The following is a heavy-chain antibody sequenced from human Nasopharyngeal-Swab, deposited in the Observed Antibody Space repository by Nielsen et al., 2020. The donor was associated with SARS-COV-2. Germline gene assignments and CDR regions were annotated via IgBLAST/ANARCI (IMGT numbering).Heavy chain of an antibody. CDR1: GFMLSSSG. Sequence: GGSLRLSCAVSGFMLSSSGMSWVRQAPGKGLEWVSGLNSAGTATYYADSVRGRFTISRGKSQNTLYLQMSSLRAEDTAVYYCVKGTASLDFWGQGTLVTVSS. J-gene: IGHJ4*02. V-gene: IGHV3-23*01. CDR3: VKGTASLDF. D-gene: IGHD2-21*02. CDR2: LNSAGTAT.